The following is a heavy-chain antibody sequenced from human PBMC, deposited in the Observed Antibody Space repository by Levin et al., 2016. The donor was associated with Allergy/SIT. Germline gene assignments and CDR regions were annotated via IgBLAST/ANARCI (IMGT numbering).Heavy chain of an antibody. D-gene: IGHD6-6*01. J-gene: IGHJ6*03. CDR1: GGTYSTFS. V-gene: IGHV1-69*13. CDR2: ITPTFGTT. CDR3: VARFRPGYYYYYYMDV. Sequence: SVKVSCKASGGTYSTFSIFWVRQAPGQGPEWVGGITPTFGTTNHAQKFQGRVTITADDSASTAYVELSSLRSEDTAVYFCVARFRPGYYYYYYMDVWGDGTTVTVSS.